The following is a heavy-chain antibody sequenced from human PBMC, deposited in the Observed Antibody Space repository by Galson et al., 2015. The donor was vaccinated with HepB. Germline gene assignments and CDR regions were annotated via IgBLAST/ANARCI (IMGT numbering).Heavy chain of an antibody. V-gene: IGHV6-1*01. CDR3: AGDRLAMITFGGVGTFDP. CDR2: TYYRSKWYN. D-gene: IGHD3-16*01. J-gene: IGHJ5*02. Sequence: CAISGDSVSSNSAAWSWIRQSPSRGLEWLGRTYYRSKWYNDYAVSVKSRITINPDTSKNQFSLQLNSVTPEDTAVYFCAGDRLAMITFGGVGTFDPWGQGTLVTVSS. CDR1: GDSVSSNSAA.